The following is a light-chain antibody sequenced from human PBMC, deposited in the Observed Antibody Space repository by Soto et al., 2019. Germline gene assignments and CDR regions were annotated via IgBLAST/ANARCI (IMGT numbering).Light chain of an antibody. CDR2: EVR. CDR1: SSDVGRYNY. V-gene: IGLV2-14*01. J-gene: IGLJ1*01. CDR3: SSYTTSTTYV. Sequence: QSALTQPASVSGSPGQSITISCTGTSSDVGRYNYVSWYQHHPGKAPKLMIYEVRNRPSGVSDRFSGSKSGNAASLTISGLQAEDEADYYCSSYTTSTTYVFGAGTKLTVL.